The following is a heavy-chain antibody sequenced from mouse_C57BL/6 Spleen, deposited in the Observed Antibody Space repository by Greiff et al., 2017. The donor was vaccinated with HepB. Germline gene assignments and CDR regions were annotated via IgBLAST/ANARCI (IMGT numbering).Heavy chain of an antibody. CDR1: GYAFTNYL. CDR2: INPGSGGT. Sequence: QVQLKESGAELVRPGTSVKVSCKASGYAFTNYLIEWVKQRPGQGLEWIGVINPGSGGTNYNEKFKGKATLTADKSSSTAYMQLSSLTSEDSAVYFCARRRASSLFDYWGQGTTLTVSS. V-gene: IGHV1-54*01. J-gene: IGHJ2*01. CDR3: ARRRASSLFDY. D-gene: IGHD1-1*01.